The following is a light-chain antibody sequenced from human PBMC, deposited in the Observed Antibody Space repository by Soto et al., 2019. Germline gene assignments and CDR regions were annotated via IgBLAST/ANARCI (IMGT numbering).Light chain of an antibody. CDR1: QTVTNY. J-gene: IGKJ4*01. Sequence: ETVLTQSPATLSLSPGERATLSCRASQTVTNYLAWYQQRPGQAPRLLIYDASNRATGVPARFSGSGSGTDFTLTISSRETEDFALYYCQQRGNWPLTFGGGNKVEIK. CDR2: DAS. CDR3: QQRGNWPLT. V-gene: IGKV3-11*01.